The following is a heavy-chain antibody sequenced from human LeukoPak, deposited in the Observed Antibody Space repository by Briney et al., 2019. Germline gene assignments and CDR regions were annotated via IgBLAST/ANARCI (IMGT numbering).Heavy chain of an antibody. D-gene: IGHD6-13*01. CDR1: GGTLSRYG. V-gene: IGHV1-69*05. CDR2: LIPTFGST. CDR3: AGETLAPSGVKYFHH. J-gene: IGHJ1*01. Sequence: ASVKVSCKASGGTLSRYGINWVRQAPGQGLEWMGRLIPTFGSTNYEQKFQGRVTITTDESTTTAYMEVSSLTSEETAVYYCAGETLAPSGVKYFHHWGQGTLVTVSS.